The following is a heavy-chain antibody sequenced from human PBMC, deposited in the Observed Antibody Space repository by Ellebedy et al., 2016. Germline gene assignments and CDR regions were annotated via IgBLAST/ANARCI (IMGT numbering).Heavy chain of an antibody. CDR1: GYSFTSYW. Sequence: KVSCXGSGYSFTSYWISWVRQMPGKGLEWMGRIDPSDSYTNYSPSFQGHVTISADKSISTAYLQWSSLKASDTAMYYCASGQWLRGNFDYWGQGTLVTVSS. V-gene: IGHV5-10-1*01. J-gene: IGHJ4*02. CDR3: ASGQWLRGNFDY. CDR2: IDPSDSYT. D-gene: IGHD6-19*01.